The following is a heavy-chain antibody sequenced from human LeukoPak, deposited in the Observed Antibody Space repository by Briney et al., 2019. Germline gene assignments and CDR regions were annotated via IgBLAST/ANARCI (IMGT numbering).Heavy chain of an antibody. CDR3: AKDMSSSWYAFDY. CDR1: GFTFSSYG. J-gene: IGHJ4*02. V-gene: IGHV3-30*18. CDR2: ISYDGSNK. D-gene: IGHD6-13*01. Sequence: GRSLRLSCAASGFTFSSYGMHWVRQAPGKGLEWVAVISYDGSNKYYADSVKGRFTISRDNSKNTLYLQMNSLRAEDTAVYYCAKDMSSSWYAFDYWGQGTLVTVSS.